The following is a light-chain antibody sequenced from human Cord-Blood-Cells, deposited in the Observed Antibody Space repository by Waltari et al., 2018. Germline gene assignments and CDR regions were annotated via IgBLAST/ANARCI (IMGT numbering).Light chain of an antibody. CDR3: CSYAGSSTWV. J-gene: IGLJ3*02. V-gene: IGLV2-23*01. Sequence: QSALTQTASVSGSPGQSITISYTGTSNDVGSYNIVSWYQQHPGKAPKLMIYEGSKRPSGVSNRFSGSKSGNTASLTISGLQAEDEADYYCCSYAGSSTWVFGGGTKLTVL. CDR2: EGS. CDR1: SNDVGSYNI.